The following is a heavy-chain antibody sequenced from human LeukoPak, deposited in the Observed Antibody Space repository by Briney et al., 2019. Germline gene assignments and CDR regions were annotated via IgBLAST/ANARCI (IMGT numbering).Heavy chain of an antibody. J-gene: IGHJ4*02. D-gene: IGHD4-17*01. CDR1: GFTFSSYS. V-gene: IGHV3-48*01. CDR3: TTERIDGVTGFDY. CDR2: ISSSSSTI. Sequence: GGSLRLSCAASGFTFSSYSMNWVRQAPGKGLEWVSYISSSSSTIYYADSVKGRFTISRDNAKNSLYLQMNSLKTEDTAVYYCTTERIDGVTGFDYWGQGTLVTVSS.